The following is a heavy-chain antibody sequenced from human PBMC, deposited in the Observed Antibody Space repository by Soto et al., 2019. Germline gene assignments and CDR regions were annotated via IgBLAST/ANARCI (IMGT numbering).Heavy chain of an antibody. Sequence: EVQLLESGGGLVQPGGSLRLSCAASGFTFSSYAMSWVRQAPGKGLEWVSAISGSGGSTYYADSVKGRFTISRDNSKNTRYLQMNSLRAEDTAVYYCGTRFLEWSSHNWFDPWGQGTLVTVSS. CDR3: GTRFLEWSSHNWFDP. CDR2: ISGSGGST. V-gene: IGHV3-23*01. D-gene: IGHD3-3*01. J-gene: IGHJ5*02. CDR1: GFTFSSYA.